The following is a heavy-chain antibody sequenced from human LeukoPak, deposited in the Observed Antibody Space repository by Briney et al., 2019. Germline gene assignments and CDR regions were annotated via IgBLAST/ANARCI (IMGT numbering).Heavy chain of an antibody. CDR2: ISGSGGST. D-gene: IGHD6-13*01. V-gene: IGHV3-23*01. J-gene: IGHJ4*02. CDR3: AKEALYSSSYPYYFDY. Sequence: GGSLRLSCAASGFTFSSYAMSWVRQAPGKGLEWVSAISGSGGSTYYADSAKGRFTISRDNSKNTLYLQMNSLRAEDTAVYYCAKEALYSSSYPYYFDYWGQGTLVTVSS. CDR1: GFTFSSYA.